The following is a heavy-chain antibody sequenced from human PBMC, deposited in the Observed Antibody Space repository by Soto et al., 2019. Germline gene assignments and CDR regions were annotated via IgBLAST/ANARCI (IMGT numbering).Heavy chain of an antibody. Sequence: EVQLVESGGGLVQPGGSLRLSCAASGLTLSDFWMSWVRQAPGKGLEWVASINQDGSEKYYVDSVKGRFTISRDNAKNSLCLQMNSLGAEDTAIYCCARGPTWGQGTLVTVSS. CDR2: INQDGSEK. J-gene: IGHJ5*02. CDR3: ARGPT. V-gene: IGHV3-7*01. CDR1: GLTLSDFW.